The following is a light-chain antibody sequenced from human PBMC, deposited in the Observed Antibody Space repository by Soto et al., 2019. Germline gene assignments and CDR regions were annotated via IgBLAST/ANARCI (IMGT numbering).Light chain of an antibody. Sequence: EIVLTQSPATLSLSPGERATLSCRASRSVSSYLAWYQQKPGQAPRLLIYDASYSATGIPARFSGGGSGTDFQFTISSLESEDFAVYYCQHRSDWPARLNFGGGNKVEIK. CDR1: RSVSSY. CDR3: QHRSDWPARLN. V-gene: IGKV3-11*01. CDR2: DAS. J-gene: IGKJ4*01.